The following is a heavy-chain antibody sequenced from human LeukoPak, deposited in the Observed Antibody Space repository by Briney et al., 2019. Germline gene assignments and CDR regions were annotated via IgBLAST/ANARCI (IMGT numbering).Heavy chain of an antibody. D-gene: IGHD3-22*01. CDR1: GGSISSYY. CDR3: AREALDDSSGYYYIDY. CDR2: IYTSGST. V-gene: IGHV4-4*07. Sequence: PSQTPSLTCTVSGGSISSYYWSWIRQPAGKGLEWIGRIYTSGSTNYNPSLKSRVTMSVDTSKNQFSLKLSSVTAADTAVYYCAREALDDSSGYYYIDYWGQGTLVTVSS. J-gene: IGHJ4*02.